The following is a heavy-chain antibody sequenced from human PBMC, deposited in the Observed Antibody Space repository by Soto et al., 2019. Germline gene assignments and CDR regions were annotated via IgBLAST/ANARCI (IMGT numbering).Heavy chain of an antibody. D-gene: IGHD3-3*01. J-gene: IGHJ5*02. CDR3: ARARLGDFWSGYYTTPRPDWFDP. CDR1: GGPISSGGYY. CDR2: IYYSGST. V-gene: IGHV4-31*03. Sequence: PSETLSLTCTVSGGPISSGGYYWSWIRQHPGKGLEWIGYIYYSGSTYYNPPLKSRVTISVDTSKNQFSPKLSSVTAADTAVYYCARARLGDFWSGYYTTPRPDWFDPWGQGILVTVSS.